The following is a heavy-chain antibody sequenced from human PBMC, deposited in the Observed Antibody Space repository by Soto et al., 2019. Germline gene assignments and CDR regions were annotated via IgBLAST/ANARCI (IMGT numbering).Heavy chain of an antibody. J-gene: IGHJ5*02. D-gene: IGHD6-13*01. V-gene: IGHV4-38-2*01. CDR2: IYHSGTT. CDR1: GYPISSGYY. CDR3: ARSLLTSSWYAGS. Sequence: ETLSLTCVVSGYPISSGYYWGWIRQPPGKGLEWIGSIYHSGTTYYNPSLKSRVTISLVTSRNQFSLKLTSVTAADTAVYYCARSLLTSSWYAGSWGQGTLVTVSS.